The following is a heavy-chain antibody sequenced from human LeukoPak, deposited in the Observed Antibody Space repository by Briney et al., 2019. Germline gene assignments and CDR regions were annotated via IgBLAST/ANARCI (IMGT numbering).Heavy chain of an antibody. CDR2: ISGSGSPT. V-gene: IGHV3-23*01. CDR1: GFTFSNFA. J-gene: IGHJ1*01. Sequence: GGSLRLSCAASGFTFSNFAMSWVRQAPGKGLEWVSAISGSGSPTYYADSVKGRFTISRDNSKNTLYLQMNSLRVDDTALYYCARDLDDQNSLPPVFQYWGQGTLVTVSS. CDR3: ARDLDDQNSLPPVFQY. D-gene: IGHD1-1*01.